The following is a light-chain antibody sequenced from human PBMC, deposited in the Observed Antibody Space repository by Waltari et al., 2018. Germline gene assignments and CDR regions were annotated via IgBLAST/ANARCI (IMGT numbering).Light chain of an antibody. V-gene: IGLV2-14*01. CDR3: SSFTTSTTGI. CDR1: SSDSAAYVS. Sequence: SALTQPDSASGSPGQSTTISCSGISSDSAAYVSVSWYQQNPGKAPKVIIYDVTSRPSGVSNRFSGSKSGSSASLTISGLQPEDEADYYCSSFTTSTTGIFGGGTRLTVL. J-gene: IGLJ2*01. CDR2: DVT.